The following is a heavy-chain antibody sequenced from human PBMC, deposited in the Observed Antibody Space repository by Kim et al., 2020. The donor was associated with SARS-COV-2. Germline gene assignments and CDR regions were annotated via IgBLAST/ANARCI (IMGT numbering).Heavy chain of an antibody. V-gene: IGHV3-30-3*01. CDR2: ISYDGSNK. Sequence: GGSLIHSCAASGFTFSSYAMHWVRQAPGKGLEWVAVISYDGSNKYYADSVKGRFTISRDNSKNTLYLQMNSLRAEDTAVYYCARVLVEYSYYYGMDVWGQGTTVTVSS. CDR3: ARVLVEYSYYYGMDV. D-gene: IGHD1-26*01. CDR1: GFTFSSYA. J-gene: IGHJ6*02.